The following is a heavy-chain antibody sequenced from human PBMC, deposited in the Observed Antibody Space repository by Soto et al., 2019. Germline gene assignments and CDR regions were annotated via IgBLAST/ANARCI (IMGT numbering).Heavy chain of an antibody. D-gene: IGHD2-2*01. CDR3: AKYYGPGAIRWFDP. V-gene: IGHV3-23*01. Sequence: EVQLLESGGGLVQPGGSLSLSCAASGFTFSDYSMNWVRQPPGKGLEWVSTIDGSGHTTYYADSVKGRFTISRDNSKNTLYLQMNSLRAEDTAIYYCAKYYGPGAIRWFDPWGQGTLVTVSS. CDR1: GFTFSDYS. CDR2: IDGSGHTT. J-gene: IGHJ5*02.